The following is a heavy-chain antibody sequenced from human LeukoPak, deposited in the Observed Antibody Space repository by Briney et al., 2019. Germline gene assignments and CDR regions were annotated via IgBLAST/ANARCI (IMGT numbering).Heavy chain of an antibody. V-gene: IGHV4-39*01. CDR2: IYYSGST. D-gene: IGHD6-13*01. CDR1: GGSISSSSYY. J-gene: IGHJ6*02. CDR3: ASPQSSSWYGHGNYYYGMDV. Sequence: SETLSLTCTVSGGSISSSSYYWGWIRQPPGKGLEWIGSIYYSGSTYYNPSLKSRVTISVDTSKNQFSLKLSSVTAADTAVYYCASPQSSSWYGHGNYYYGMDVWGQGTTVTVSS.